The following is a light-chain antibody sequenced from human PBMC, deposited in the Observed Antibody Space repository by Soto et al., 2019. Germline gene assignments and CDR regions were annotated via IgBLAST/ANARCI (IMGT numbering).Light chain of an antibody. CDR2: GNS. CDR3: QSYDSSLSVV. J-gene: IGLJ2*01. Sequence: QSVLTQPPSVSGAPGQTVTISCTGSNSNIGAGYDVHWYQHLPGTAPKLLIYGNSNRPSGVPDRFSGSKSGTSASLAITGLQAEDEADYYCQSYDSSLSVVFGGGTKVTVL. CDR1: NSNIGAGYD. V-gene: IGLV1-40*01.